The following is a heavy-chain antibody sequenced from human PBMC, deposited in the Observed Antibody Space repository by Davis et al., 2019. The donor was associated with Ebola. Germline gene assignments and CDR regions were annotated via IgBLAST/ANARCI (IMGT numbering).Heavy chain of an antibody. D-gene: IGHD3-3*01. Sequence: SETLSLTCAVYGGSFSDYYWSWIRQPPGKGLEWIGEINHSGSTNYNPSLKSRVTISVDTSKNQFSLKLSSVTAADTAVYYCARGLRSITIFGVAVNKNNWFDPWGQGTLVTVSS. CDR3: ARGLRSITIFGVAVNKNNWFDP. V-gene: IGHV4-34*01. CDR1: GGSFSDYY. J-gene: IGHJ5*02. CDR2: INHSGST.